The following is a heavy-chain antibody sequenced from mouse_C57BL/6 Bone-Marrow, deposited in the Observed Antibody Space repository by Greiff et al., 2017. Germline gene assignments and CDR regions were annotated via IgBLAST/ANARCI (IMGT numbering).Heavy chain of an antibody. V-gene: IGHV1-47*01. CDR1: GYTFTTYP. J-gene: IGHJ2*01. CDR3: ARSSTFFYYFDY. Sequence: VQLQQSGAELVKPGASVKMSCKASGYTFTTYPIEWMKQNHGQSLEWIGNFHPYNDDTKYNEKFKGKATLTVDKSSNTVYLELSRLTSDDSAVXYSARSSTFFYYFDYWGQGTTLTVSS. D-gene: IGHD5-1*01. CDR2: FHPYNDDT.